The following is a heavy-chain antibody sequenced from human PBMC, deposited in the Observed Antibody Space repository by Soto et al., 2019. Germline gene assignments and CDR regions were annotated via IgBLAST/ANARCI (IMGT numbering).Heavy chain of an antibody. CDR3: TRGQGTH. CDR1: GYTFTRYD. V-gene: IGHV1-8*01. CDR2: MNPFSGNA. J-gene: IGHJ4*02. D-gene: IGHD1-7*01. Sequence: QVQLVQSGAEVKKPGAAVRVSCKASGYTFTRYDIYWVRQATGQGLEWMGWMNPFSGNAVYTQKFQDRVTMTRDTSINTAYMEMSGLRSEDTAVYYCTRGQGTHWGQGSLVTVSS.